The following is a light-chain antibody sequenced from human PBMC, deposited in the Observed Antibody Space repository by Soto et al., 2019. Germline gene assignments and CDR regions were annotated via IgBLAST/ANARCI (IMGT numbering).Light chain of an antibody. CDR1: NSDVGAYDY. CDR3: SSYTTTSTYV. J-gene: IGLJ1*01. V-gene: IGLV2-14*03. Sequence: QSALTQPASVSGSPGQPITISCTGTNSDVGAYDYVSWYQQHPGKAPKLVIYDVSNRPSGISYRFSGSKSGNTASLTISGLQAEDEADYHCSSYTTTSTYVFGSGTKVTVL. CDR2: DVS.